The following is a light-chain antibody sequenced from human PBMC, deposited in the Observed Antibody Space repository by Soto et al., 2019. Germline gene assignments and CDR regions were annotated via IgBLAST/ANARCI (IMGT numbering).Light chain of an antibody. CDR3: QQYGSSRT. V-gene: IGKV3-20*01. J-gene: IGKJ1*01. Sequence: EIVLTQSPGTLSLSPGERATLSCRASQSVSSNYLAWYQQKPGQSPRLLIYDASSRATGIPDRFSGSGSGTDFTLTISRLEPEDFAVYYCQQYGSSRTFDQGTKVDIK. CDR1: QSVSSNY. CDR2: DAS.